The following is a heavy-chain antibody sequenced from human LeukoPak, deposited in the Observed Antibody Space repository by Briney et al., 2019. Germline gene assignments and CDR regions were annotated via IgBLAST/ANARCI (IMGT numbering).Heavy chain of an antibody. D-gene: IGHD6-19*01. Sequence: GESLKISCKGSGYSFTSYWIAWVRQMPGKGLEWMGIIYPGDSDTRYSPSFQGQVTIPADKSITTAYLQWSSLKASGTAMYYCARPHSSGWYSSHDDAFDIWGQGTMVTVSS. CDR3: ARPHSSGWYSSHDDAFDI. J-gene: IGHJ3*02. V-gene: IGHV5-51*01. CDR1: GYSFTSYW. CDR2: IYPGDSDT.